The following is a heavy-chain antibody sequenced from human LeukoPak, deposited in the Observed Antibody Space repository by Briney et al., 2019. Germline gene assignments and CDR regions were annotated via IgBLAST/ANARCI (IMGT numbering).Heavy chain of an antibody. CDR3: ATVPSDYGDYLNWFDP. CDR2: IYHSGST. J-gene: IGHJ5*02. Sequence: SETLSLTCAVSGYSISSGDYWGWIRQPPGKGLEWIGSIYHSGSTYYNPSLKSRVTISVDTSKNQFSLKLSSVTAADTAVYYCATVPSDYGDYLNWFDPWGQGTLVTVSS. D-gene: IGHD4-17*01. CDR1: GYSISSGDY. V-gene: IGHV4-38-2*01.